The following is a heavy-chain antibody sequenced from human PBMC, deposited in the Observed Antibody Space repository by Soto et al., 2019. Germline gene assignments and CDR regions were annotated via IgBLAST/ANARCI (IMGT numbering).Heavy chain of an antibody. J-gene: IGHJ6*02. D-gene: IGHD6-13*01. V-gene: IGHV3-23*01. CDR1: GFTFSSYA. Sequence: GGSLRLSCAASGFTFSSYAMSWVRQAPGKGLEWVSAISGSGGSTYYADSVKGRFTISRDNSKNTLYLQMNSLRAEDTAVYYCALRSQQQLEAIYYYYYGMDVWGQGTTVTVSS. CDR2: ISGSGGST. CDR3: ALRSQQQLEAIYYYYYGMDV.